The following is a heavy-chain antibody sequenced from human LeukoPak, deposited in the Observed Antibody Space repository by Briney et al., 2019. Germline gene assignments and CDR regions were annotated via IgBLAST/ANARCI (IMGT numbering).Heavy chain of an antibody. CDR1: GGPFSGYY. CDR3: ARRLDL. J-gene: IGHJ2*01. CDR2: INHSGST. V-gene: IGHV4-34*01. Sequence: SETLSLTCAVYGGPFSGYYWSWIRQPPGKGLEWIGEINHSGSTNYNPSLKSRVTISVDTSKNQFSLELSSVTAADTAVYYCARRLDLWGRGTLVTVSS.